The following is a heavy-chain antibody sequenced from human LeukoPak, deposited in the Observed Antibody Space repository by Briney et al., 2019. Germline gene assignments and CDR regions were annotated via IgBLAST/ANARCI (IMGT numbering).Heavy chain of an antibody. CDR3: ARVRLNCTNGVCYTGWFDP. J-gene: IGHJ5*02. Sequence: ASVKVSCKASGYTFTSYGISWVRQAPGQGLEWMGWISAYNGNTNYAQKLQGRVTMTTDTSTSTAYMELRGLRSDDTAVYYCARVRLNCTNGVCYTGWFDPWGQGTLVTVSS. CDR2: ISAYNGNT. D-gene: IGHD2-8*01. CDR1: GYTFTSYG. V-gene: IGHV1-18*01.